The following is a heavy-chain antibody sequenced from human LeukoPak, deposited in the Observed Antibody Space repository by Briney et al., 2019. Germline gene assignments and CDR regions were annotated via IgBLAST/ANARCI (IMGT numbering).Heavy chain of an antibody. CDR3: VTSWVRQQRDF. Sequence: GGSLRLSCAASGFTFSSYWMSWVRQAPGKGLEGVADIEPDGSGKTYVDSVKGRFTISGDNAQQSLYLQMDTLTAEDTAVYYCVTSWVRQQRDFWGQGTLVTVSS. V-gene: IGHV3-7*01. CDR1: GFTFSSYW. J-gene: IGHJ4*02. D-gene: IGHD3-10*01. CDR2: IEPDGSGK.